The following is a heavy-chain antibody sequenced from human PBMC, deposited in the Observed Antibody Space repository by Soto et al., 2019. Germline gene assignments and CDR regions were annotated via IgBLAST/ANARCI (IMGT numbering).Heavy chain of an antibody. J-gene: IGHJ3*02. V-gene: IGHV3-48*02. Sequence: GGSLRLSCAASGFTFSSYSMNWVRQATGKGQERVSYISSSSSTIYYADSVKGRFTISRDNAKNSLYLQMNSLRDEDTSVYYCARDRAAVRAFDIWGQGTMVTVSS. CDR1: GFTFSSYS. D-gene: IGHD4-17*01. CDR3: ARDRAAVRAFDI. CDR2: ISSSSSTI.